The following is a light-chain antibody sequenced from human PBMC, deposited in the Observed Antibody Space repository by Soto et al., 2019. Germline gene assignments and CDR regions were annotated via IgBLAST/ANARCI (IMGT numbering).Light chain of an antibody. CDR3: QPSYSTPIT. CDR1: QSISSW. Sequence: DVQSAESASSVAAAGGRRVTITCRASQSISSWLAWYQQKPGKAPKLLIYVASSLQGGVPSRFSGSGSGTDFTLTVGSLQPDDSATYYCQPSYSTPITFGQGTRLEIK. J-gene: IGKJ5*01. CDR2: VAS. V-gene: IGKV1-39*01.